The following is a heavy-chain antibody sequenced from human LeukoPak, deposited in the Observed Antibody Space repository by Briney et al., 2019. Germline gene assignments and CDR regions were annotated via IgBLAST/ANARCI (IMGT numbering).Heavy chain of an antibody. CDR1: GGSISSYY. CDR2: IYYSGST. CDR3: ARERSRVSGYCLSHFDY. D-gene: IGHD3-22*01. J-gene: IGHJ4*02. V-gene: IGHV4-59*01. Sequence: SETLSLTCTVSGGSISSYYWSWIRQPPGKGLEWIGYIYYSGSTNYNPSLKSRVTISVDTSKNQFSLKLSSVTAADTAVYYCARERSRVSGYCLSHFDYWGQGTLVTVSS.